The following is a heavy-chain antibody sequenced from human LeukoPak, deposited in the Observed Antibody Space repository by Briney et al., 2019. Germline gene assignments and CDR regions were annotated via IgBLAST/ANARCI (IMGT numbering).Heavy chain of an antibody. V-gene: IGHV4-34*01. CDR2: INHSGST. J-gene: IGHJ4*02. Sequence: PSETLSLTCAVYGGSFSGYYWSWIRQPPGKGLEWIGEINHSGSTDYNPSLKSRVTISVDTSKNQFSLKLSSVTAADTAVYYCVLRGLQTHWGQGTLVTVSS. D-gene: IGHD3-16*01. CDR3: VLRGLQTH. CDR1: GGSFSGYY.